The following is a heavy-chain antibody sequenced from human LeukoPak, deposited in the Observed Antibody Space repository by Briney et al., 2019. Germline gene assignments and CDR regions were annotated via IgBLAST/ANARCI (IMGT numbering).Heavy chain of an antibody. CDR1: GFIFSSDA. CDR2: VSGSGGTT. V-gene: IGHV3-23*01. Sequence: GGSLRLSCAASGFIFSSDAMNWVRQAPGKGLDWVSGVSGSGGTTIYADSVKGRFTISRDNSKNTLYLQMNSLRAEDTAVYYCAKEGAYAALNAWGQGTLVSVSS. D-gene: IGHD1-26*01. J-gene: IGHJ5*02. CDR3: AKEGAYAALNA.